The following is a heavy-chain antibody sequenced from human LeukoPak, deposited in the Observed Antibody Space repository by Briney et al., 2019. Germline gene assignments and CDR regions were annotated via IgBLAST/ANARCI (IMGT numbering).Heavy chain of an antibody. D-gene: IGHD3-22*01. CDR2: INSDGSST. CDR3: ARPDYYDSSGYYRAEYFQH. V-gene: IGHV3-74*01. J-gene: IGHJ1*01. Sequence: PGGSLRLSCAASGFTFSDYYMSWIRQAPGKGLEWVSRINSDGSSTSYADSVKGRFTISRDNAKNTLYLQMNSLRAEDTAVYYCARPDYYDSSGYYRAEYFQHWGQGTLVTVSS. CDR1: GFTFSDYY.